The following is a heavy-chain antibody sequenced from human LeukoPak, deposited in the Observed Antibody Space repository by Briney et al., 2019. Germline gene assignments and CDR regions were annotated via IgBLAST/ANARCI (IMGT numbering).Heavy chain of an antibody. CDR2: INLNSGGT. CDR3: ARSSTNSAKMYYGMDV. Sequence: ASVKVSCKASGYTFTSYYMHWVRQAPGQGLEWMGWINLNSGGTNYAQKFQDRVTMTGDTSISTAYMELSRLRSDDTAVYSCARSSTNSAKMYYGMDVWGQGTMVTVSS. V-gene: IGHV1-2*02. D-gene: IGHD2-2*01. CDR1: GYTFTSYY. J-gene: IGHJ6*02.